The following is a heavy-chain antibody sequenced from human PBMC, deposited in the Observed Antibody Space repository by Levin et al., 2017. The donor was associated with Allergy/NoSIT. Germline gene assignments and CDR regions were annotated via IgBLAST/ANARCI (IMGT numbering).Heavy chain of an antibody. CDR3: VRDLLGPFDH. V-gene: IGHV3-7*01. CDR2: IKQDGSEI. D-gene: IGHD2/OR15-2a*01. J-gene: IGHJ4*02. CDR1: TFSSRNYW. Sequence: LSLTCAPSTFSSRNYWMTWVRQAPGKGLEWVANIKQDGSEIYYLDSVKGRFTISRDDAKNSVFLQMNSLSIEDTAVYYCVRDLLGPFDHWGQGTLVTVS.